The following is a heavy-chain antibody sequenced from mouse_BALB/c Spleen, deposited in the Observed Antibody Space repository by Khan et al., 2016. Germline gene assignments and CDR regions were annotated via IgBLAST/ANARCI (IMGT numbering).Heavy chain of an antibody. CDR2: ISYSGYT. CDR1: GYSITSDYA. V-gene: IGHV3-2*02. Sequence: EVQLQESGPGLVKPSQSLSLTCTVTGYSITSDYAWNWIRQFPGNKLEWMGYISYSGYTTYNPSLKSRISITRDTSKNQFLLLLNYVTTEDTATXYCAKGRRKAWFAYWGQGTLVTVSA. CDR3: AKGRRKAWFAY. J-gene: IGHJ3*01.